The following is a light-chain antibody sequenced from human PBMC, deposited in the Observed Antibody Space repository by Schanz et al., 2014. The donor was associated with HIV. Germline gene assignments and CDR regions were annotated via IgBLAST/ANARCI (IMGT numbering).Light chain of an antibody. CDR1: NSNIGAGYD. Sequence: QSVLTQPPSVSGAPGQRVTISCTGSNSNIGAGYDVHWYQQLPGTAPKLLIYGNRNRPSGVPVRFSGSKSGNTASLTISGLQAEDEADYYCSSYTSSSTRVFGGGTKLTVL. V-gene: IGLV1-40*01. CDR3: SSYTSSSTRV. J-gene: IGLJ3*02. CDR2: GNR.